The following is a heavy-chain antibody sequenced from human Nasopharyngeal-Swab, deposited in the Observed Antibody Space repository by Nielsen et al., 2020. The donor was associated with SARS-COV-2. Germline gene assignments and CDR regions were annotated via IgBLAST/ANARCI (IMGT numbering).Heavy chain of an antibody. CDR3: ARSEAEDYSSSWYDY. CDR2: IYYSGST. J-gene: IGHJ4*02. Sequence: WIRQPPGKGLEWIGSIYYSGSTYYNPSLKSRVTISVDTSKSQFSLKLSSVAAADTAVYYCARSEAEDYSSSWYDYWGRGTLVTVSS. V-gene: IGHV4-39*01. D-gene: IGHD6-13*01.